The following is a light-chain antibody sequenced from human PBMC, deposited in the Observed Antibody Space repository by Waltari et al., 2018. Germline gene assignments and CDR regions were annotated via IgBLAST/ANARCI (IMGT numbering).Light chain of an antibody. CDR3: QTWDSGTVV. CDR1: SGHNSYA. Sequence: QLVLTQSPSASASLGASVKLTCTLSSGHNSYAIAWHQQQPEKGPRYLMKLNSDGSHSKGDGIPDRLSGSSSGAERYLTISSLQSEDEADYYCQTWDSGTVVFGGGTKLTVL. CDR2: LNSDGSH. V-gene: IGLV4-69*01. J-gene: IGLJ2*01.